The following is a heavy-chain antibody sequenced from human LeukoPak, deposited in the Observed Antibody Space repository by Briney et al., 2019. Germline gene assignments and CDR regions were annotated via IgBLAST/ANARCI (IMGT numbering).Heavy chain of an antibody. CDR1: GGSFSGYY. Sequence: SETLSLTCAVYGGSFSGYYWSWIRQPPGKGLEWIGEINHSGSTNYNPSLKGRVTISVDTSKNQFSLKLSSVTAADTAVYYCARRAAYYYDSSGYYRSTTYDYWGQGTLVTVSS. J-gene: IGHJ4*02. CDR3: ARRAAYYYDSSGYYRSTTYDY. CDR2: INHSGST. D-gene: IGHD3-22*01. V-gene: IGHV4-34*01.